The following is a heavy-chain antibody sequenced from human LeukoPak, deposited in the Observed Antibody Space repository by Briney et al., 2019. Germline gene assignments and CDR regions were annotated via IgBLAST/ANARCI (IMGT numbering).Heavy chain of an antibody. V-gene: IGHV4-4*07. Sequence: SETLSLTCTVSGGSISSYYWSWIRQPAGKGLEWIGRIYTSGSTNYNPPLKSRVTMSVDTSKNQFSLKLSSVTAADTAVYYCARDPDYYDSSGRDYWGQGTLVTVSS. CDR2: IYTSGST. CDR1: GGSISSYY. CDR3: ARDPDYYDSSGRDY. J-gene: IGHJ4*02. D-gene: IGHD3-22*01.